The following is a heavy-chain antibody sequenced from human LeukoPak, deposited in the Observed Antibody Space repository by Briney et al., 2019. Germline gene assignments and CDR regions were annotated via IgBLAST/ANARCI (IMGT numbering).Heavy chain of an antibody. Sequence: SETLSLTCTVSGGSVSSGSYYWSWIRQPPGKGLEWIGYIHYSGSTNYNPSLKSRVTISVDTSKNQFSLKLNSVTAADTAVYYCARPSGYYPYSFDYWGQGTLVTVSS. CDR1: GGSVSSGSYY. D-gene: IGHD5-18*01. CDR2: IHYSGST. CDR3: ARPSGYYPYSFDY. J-gene: IGHJ4*02. V-gene: IGHV4-61*01.